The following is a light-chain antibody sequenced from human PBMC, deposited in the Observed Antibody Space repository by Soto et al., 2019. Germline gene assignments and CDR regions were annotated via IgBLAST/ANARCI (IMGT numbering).Light chain of an antibody. CDR1: SSDVGTYNY. J-gene: IGLJ1*01. CDR3: CSYAGSPRYV. V-gene: IGLV2-11*01. CDR2: DVS. Sequence: QSVLTQPRSVSGSLGQSVTISCTGTSSDVGTYNYVSWYQQHPGKAPKVMIYDVSERPSGVPDRFSGSKSGNTASLTISGLQAEDEADYYCCSYAGSPRYVLGTGTKLPVL.